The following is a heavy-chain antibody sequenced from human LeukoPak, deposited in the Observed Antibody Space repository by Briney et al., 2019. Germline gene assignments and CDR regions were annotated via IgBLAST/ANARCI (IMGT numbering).Heavy chain of an antibody. V-gene: IGHV3-23*01. CDR1: GFSVSDNY. CDR2: INGGGGST. D-gene: IGHD4/OR15-4a*01. CDR3: AKIGANVGF. Sequence: GGSLRLSCAASGFSVSDNYLSWVRQAPGKGLDWVSSINGGGGSTYYADSVKGRFTISRDNSKNTLYLQMNSLRAEDTAVYYCAKIGANVGFWGQGTLVTVSS. J-gene: IGHJ4*02.